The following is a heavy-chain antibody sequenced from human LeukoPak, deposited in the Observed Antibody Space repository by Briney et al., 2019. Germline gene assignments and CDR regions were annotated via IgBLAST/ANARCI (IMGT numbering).Heavy chain of an antibody. CDR1: GFTFSSYA. CDR3: AKDSYYYDSSGYSGLAFDI. Sequence: GESLRLSCAASGFTFSSYAMSWVRHAPGKGLEWVSHISGSGGSTYYADSVKGRFTISRDNSKNTLYLQINSLRAEDTAVYYCAKDSYYYDSSGYSGLAFDIWGQGTMVTVSS. D-gene: IGHD3-22*01. J-gene: IGHJ3*02. V-gene: IGHV3-23*01. CDR2: ISGSGGST.